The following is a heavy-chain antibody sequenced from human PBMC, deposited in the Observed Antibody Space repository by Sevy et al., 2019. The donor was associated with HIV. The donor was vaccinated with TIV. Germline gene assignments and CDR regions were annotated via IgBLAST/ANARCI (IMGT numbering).Heavy chain of an antibody. CDR3: ANAYSGSYSHSYLYALDV. CDR2: ISHEGINE. V-gene: IGHV3-30*18. CDR1: GFSFSYYG. D-gene: IGHD1-26*01. J-gene: IGHJ6*02. Sequence: GGSLRLSCIGSGFSFSYYGIHWVRQSPGKGLDWVALISHEGINEYYADSLKGRFTISRDNSKHTVYLEMNSLGNEDTAIYFCANAYSGSYSHSYLYALDVWGQGTTVTVSS.